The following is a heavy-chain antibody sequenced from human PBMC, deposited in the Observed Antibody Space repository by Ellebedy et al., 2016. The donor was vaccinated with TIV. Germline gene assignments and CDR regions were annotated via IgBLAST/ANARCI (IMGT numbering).Heavy chain of an antibody. CDR2: ISSSSSYI. CDR3: ARDFGELPYYYYYGMDV. CDR1: GFTFSDYW. Sequence: GESLKISCAASGFTFSDYWMSWVRQAPGKGLEWVSSISSSSSYIYYADSVKGRFTISRDNAKNSLYLQMNSLRAEDTAVYYCARDFGELPYYYYYGMDVWGQGTTVTVSS. J-gene: IGHJ6*02. V-gene: IGHV3-21*01. D-gene: IGHD1-26*01.